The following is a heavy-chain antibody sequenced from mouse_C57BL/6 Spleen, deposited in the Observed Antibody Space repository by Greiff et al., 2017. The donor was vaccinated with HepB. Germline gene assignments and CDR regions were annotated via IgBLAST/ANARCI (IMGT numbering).Heavy chain of an antibody. J-gene: IGHJ1*03. CDR1: GYTFTSYW. Sequence: QVQLQQPGAELVKPGASVKLSCKASGYTFTSYWMHWVKQRPGQGLEWIGMIHPNSGSTNYNEKFKSKATLTVDKSSSTAYMQLSSLTSEDSAVYYCARWAITTVVPTEYFDVWGTGTTVTVSS. CDR2: IHPNSGST. CDR3: ARWAITTVVPTEYFDV. D-gene: IGHD1-1*01. V-gene: IGHV1-64*01.